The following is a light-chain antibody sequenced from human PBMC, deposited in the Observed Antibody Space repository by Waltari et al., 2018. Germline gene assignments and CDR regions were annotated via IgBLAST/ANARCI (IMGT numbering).Light chain of an antibody. CDR3: CSYAGYYTV. V-gene: IGLV2-11*01. CDR1: SSDVGGYNF. CDR2: DVN. Sequence: QSALTQPRSVSGSPGQSVTISCTGTSSDVGGYNFVSWYPQYPGKAPKLVIYDVNKRPSGVPDRFSGSKSGNTASLIISGLQTEDEADYYCCSYAGYYTVFGGGTKVAVL. J-gene: IGLJ3*02.